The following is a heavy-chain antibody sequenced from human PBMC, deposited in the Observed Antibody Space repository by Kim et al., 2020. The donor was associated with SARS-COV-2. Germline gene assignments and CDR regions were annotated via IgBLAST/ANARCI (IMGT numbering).Heavy chain of an antibody. CDR3: ARSSSTSGGYFDL. Sequence: ASVKVSCKGSGYTFTRHAIHWLRQAPGQRPEWMGWINTGSGRTYSSEKFQGRVTITIDTSANLAYLQLTNLRPEDTAVYYCARSSSTSGGYFDLWGLGPPVTVSS. D-gene: IGHD2-2*01. CDR2: INTGSGRT. V-gene: IGHV1-3*04. CDR1: GYTFTRHA. J-gene: IGHJ5*02.